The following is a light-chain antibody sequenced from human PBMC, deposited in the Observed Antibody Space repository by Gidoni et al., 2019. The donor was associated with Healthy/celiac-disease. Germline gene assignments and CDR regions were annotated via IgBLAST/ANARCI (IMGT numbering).Light chain of an antibody. CDR3: QAWDSSTYVV. CDR1: KLGDKY. V-gene: IGLV3-1*01. CDR2: QDS. J-gene: IGLJ2*01. Sequence: SYELTQPPSVSVSPGQTASITCSGDKLGDKYACWYQQKPGQSPVLVIYQDSKRPSGIPERFSGSNSGNTATLTISGTQAMDEADYYCQAWDSSTYVVFGGGTKLXV.